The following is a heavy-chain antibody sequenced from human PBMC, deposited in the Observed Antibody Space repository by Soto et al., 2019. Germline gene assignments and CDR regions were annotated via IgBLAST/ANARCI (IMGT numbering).Heavy chain of an antibody. J-gene: IGHJ3*01. D-gene: IGHD1-26*01. Sequence: QPGGSLRLSCAASGFTISNNYMNWVRQAPGKGLEWVSVIYSIGPKYYADSVKGRFTIYRDNSKNTLYLQMNSLRVDHTAVYYCATAPPPEWDLLPGAFDVWGLGTMVTVSS. V-gene: IGHV3-53*01. CDR3: ATAPPPEWDLLPGAFDV. CDR2: IYSIGPK. CDR1: GFTISNNY.